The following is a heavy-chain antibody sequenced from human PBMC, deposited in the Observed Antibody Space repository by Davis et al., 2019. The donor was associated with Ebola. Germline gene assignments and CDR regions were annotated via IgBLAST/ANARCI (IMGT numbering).Heavy chain of an antibody. Sequence: GESLKISCAASGFSFASYAMSWVRQAPGTGLEWVSGISGNGGITEYVDSVRGRFTISRDNSKTAIYLQMNSLRAEDTALYYCAKSIDGYVWGRTSNDVFNFWGQGTMVAVSS. D-gene: IGHD3-16*01. CDR1: GFSFASYA. V-gene: IGHV3-23*01. CDR2: ISGNGGIT. J-gene: IGHJ3*01. CDR3: AKSIDGYVWGRTSNDVFNF.